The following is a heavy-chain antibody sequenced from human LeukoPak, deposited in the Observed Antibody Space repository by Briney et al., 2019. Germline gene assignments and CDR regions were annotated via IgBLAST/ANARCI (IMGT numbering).Heavy chain of an antibody. Sequence: PGGSLRLSCAASGFTFSSFWMHWVRQAPGKGLVWVSRIKSDGSTNYADSVKGRFTISRDNAKNTVSLQMNSLRVEDTGVYYCASAPSEIGGYYPEYFRHWGQGTLVTVSS. J-gene: IGHJ1*01. V-gene: IGHV3-74*01. D-gene: IGHD3-22*01. CDR3: ASAPSEIGGYYPEYFRH. CDR1: GFTFSSFW. CDR2: IKSDGST.